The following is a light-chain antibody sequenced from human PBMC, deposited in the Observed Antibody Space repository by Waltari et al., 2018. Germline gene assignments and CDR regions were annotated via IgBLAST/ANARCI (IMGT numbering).Light chain of an antibody. Sequence: EIVLTQSPATLSLSPGARPTLSCSASQSVSSYLAWYQQKPGQAPRLLIYDASNRATGIPARFSGSGSGTDFTLTISSLEPEDFAVYYCQQRSNWPPYMYTFGQGTKLEIK. CDR3: QQRSNWPPYMYT. V-gene: IGKV3-11*01. J-gene: IGKJ2*01. CDR1: QSVSSY. CDR2: DAS.